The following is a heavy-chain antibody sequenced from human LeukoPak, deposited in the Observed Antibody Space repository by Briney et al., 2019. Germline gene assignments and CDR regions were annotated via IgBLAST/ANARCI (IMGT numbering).Heavy chain of an antibody. CDR3: ARALYYDSSGYSMYYFDY. D-gene: IGHD3-22*01. CDR2: ISYDGSNK. V-gene: IGHV3-30-3*01. J-gene: IGHJ4*02. Sequence: GGSLRLSCAAPGFTVSSNYMSWVRQAPGKGLEWVAVISYDGSNKYYADSVKGRFTISRDNSKNTLYLQMNSLRAEDTAVYYCARALYYDSSGYSMYYFDYWGQGTLVTVSS. CDR1: GFTVSSNY.